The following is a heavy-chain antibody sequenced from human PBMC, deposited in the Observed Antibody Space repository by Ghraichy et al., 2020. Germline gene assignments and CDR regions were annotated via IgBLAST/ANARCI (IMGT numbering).Heavy chain of an antibody. D-gene: IGHD6-19*01. CDR3: AKEMDTRGCYSSDY. V-gene: IGHV3-23*01. CDR1: GFTFSNYA. CDR2: IRGSGVNT. J-gene: IGHJ4*02. Sequence: GGSLRLSCAASGFTFSNYAMSWLRQAPGKGLEWVAAIRGSGVNTYYADSVKGRFTVSRDNSKNSMYLQMNSLRAEDTAVYYCAKEMDTRGCYSSDYWGQGTLVTVSS.